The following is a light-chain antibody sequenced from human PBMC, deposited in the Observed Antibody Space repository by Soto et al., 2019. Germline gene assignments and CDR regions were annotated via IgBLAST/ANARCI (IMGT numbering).Light chain of an antibody. CDR1: NIGSKS. CDR2: YDS. CDR3: QVWDSSSDHYV. V-gene: IGLV3-21*04. J-gene: IGLJ1*01. Sequence: SYVLTQPPSVSVAPGNTARITCGGNNIGSKSVHWYQQKPGQAPVLVIYYDSDRPSGIPERFSGSNSGNTATLTISRVEAGDEADYYCQVWDSSSDHYVFGTGTKLTVL.